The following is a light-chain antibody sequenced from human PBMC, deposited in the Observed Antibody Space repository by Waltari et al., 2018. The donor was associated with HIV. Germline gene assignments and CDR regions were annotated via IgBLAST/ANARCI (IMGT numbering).Light chain of an antibody. V-gene: IGLV1-40*01. CDR2: GNS. J-gene: IGLJ2*01. Sequence: SVLTQPPSVSGAPGQRVTISCSESGSNIGATYDVHWYQHLPGTAPKLPIDGNSNRPAGVPYRFSGSKSGTSASLAITGLQPEDEGDYYCQSYDSRLSGSVFGGGTKLTVL. CDR3: QSYDSRLSGSV. CDR1: GSNIGATYD.